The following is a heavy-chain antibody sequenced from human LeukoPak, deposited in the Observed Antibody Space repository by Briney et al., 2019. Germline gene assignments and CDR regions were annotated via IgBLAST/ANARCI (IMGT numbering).Heavy chain of an antibody. D-gene: IGHD4-17*01. CDR3: ARDRGYDYGDYNWFDP. V-gene: IGHV3-7*01. Sequence: GGSLRLSCAASGFTFSSYWMSWVRQAPGKGLEWVAHIKQDGSEKYYVDSVKGRFTISRDNAKNSLYLQMNSLRAEDTAVYYCARDRGYDYGDYNWFDPWGQGTLVTVSS. CDR1: GFTFSSYW. CDR2: IKQDGSEK. J-gene: IGHJ5*02.